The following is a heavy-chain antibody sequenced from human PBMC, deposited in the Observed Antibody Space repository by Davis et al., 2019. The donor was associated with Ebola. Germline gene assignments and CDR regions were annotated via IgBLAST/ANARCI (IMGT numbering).Heavy chain of an antibody. CDR3: AKGCLFYYYDSLETGCWIDY. CDR1: GFTFSSYA. Sequence: GESLKISCAASGFTFSSYAMSWVRQAPGKGLEWVSAISGSGGSTYYADSVKGRFTISRDNSKNTLYLQMNSLRAEDTAVYYCAKGCLFYYYDSLETGCWIDYWGQGTLVTVSS. J-gene: IGHJ4*02. D-gene: IGHD3-22*01. V-gene: IGHV3-23*01. CDR2: ISGSGGST.